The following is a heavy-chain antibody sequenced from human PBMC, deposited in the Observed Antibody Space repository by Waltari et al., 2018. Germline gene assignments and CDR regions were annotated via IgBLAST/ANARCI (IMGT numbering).Heavy chain of an antibody. CDR1: GYTFTGYY. Sequence: QVQLVQSGAEVKKPGASVKVSCKASGYTFTGYYMHWVRQAPGQGLEWVGWINPNSGVTNYAQKFQGRVTMTRDTSISTAYMELSRLRSDDTAVYYCARVRDYYYGSGSYYLDYWGQGTLVTVSS. J-gene: IGHJ4*02. CDR3: ARVRDYYYGSGSYYLDY. CDR2: INPNSGVT. D-gene: IGHD3-10*01. V-gene: IGHV1-2*02.